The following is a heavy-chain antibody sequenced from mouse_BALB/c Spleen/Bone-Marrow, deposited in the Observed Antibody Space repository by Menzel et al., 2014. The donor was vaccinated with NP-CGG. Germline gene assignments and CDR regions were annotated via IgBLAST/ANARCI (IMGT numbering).Heavy chain of an antibody. D-gene: IGHD2-1*01. Sequence: EVKLQESGPGLVKPSQTVSLTCTVTGISITTGNYRWSWIRQFPENKLEWIGYIYYSGTITYNPSLTSRTTITRDTSKNQFFLEMNSLTAVDTATYYCARFYGNYFDYWGQGTTLTVSS. CDR1: GISITTGNYR. V-gene: IGHV3-5*02. CDR2: IYYSGTI. CDR3: ARFYGNYFDY. J-gene: IGHJ2*01.